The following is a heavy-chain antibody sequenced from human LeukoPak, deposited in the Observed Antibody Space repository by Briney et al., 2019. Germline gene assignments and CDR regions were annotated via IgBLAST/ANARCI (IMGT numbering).Heavy chain of an antibody. J-gene: IGHJ4*02. CDR2: ISYDGSNK. CDR3: ARDRATYYYDSSGLGLGY. D-gene: IGHD3-22*01. Sequence: GGSLRLSRAASGFTFSSYAMHWVRQAPGKGLEWVAVISYDGSNKYYADSVKGRFTISRDNSKNTLYLQMNSLRAEDTAVYYCARDRATYYYDSSGLGLGYWGQGTLVTVSS. CDR1: GFTFSSYA. V-gene: IGHV3-30-3*01.